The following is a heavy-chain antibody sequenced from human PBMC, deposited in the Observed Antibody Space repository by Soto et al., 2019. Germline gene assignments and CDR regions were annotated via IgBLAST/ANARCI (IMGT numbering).Heavy chain of an antibody. J-gene: IGHJ5*02. CDR3: ARGHAAAAGVFDP. CDR2: ISSSSSYI. CDR1: GFTVSSKY. V-gene: IGHV3-21*01. D-gene: IGHD6-13*01. Sequence: GGSLRLSCAASGFTVSSKYMSWVRQAPGKGLEWVSSISSSSSYIYYADSVKGRFTISRDNAKNSLYLQMNSLRAEDTAVYYCARGHAAAAGVFDPWGQGTLVPVSS.